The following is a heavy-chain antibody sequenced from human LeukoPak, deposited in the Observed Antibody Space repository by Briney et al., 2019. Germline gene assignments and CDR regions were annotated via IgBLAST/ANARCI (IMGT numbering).Heavy chain of an antibody. J-gene: IGHJ4*02. Sequence: SETLSLTCAVYGGSFSGYYWSWIRQPPGKGLEWIGEINHSGSTNYNPALKSRVTISVDTSKNQFSLKLSSVTAADTAVYYCARGGRTRNKYYFDYWGQGTLVTVSS. D-gene: IGHD1-14*01. CDR2: INHSGST. V-gene: IGHV4-34*01. CDR1: GGSFSGYY. CDR3: ARGGRTRNKYYFDY.